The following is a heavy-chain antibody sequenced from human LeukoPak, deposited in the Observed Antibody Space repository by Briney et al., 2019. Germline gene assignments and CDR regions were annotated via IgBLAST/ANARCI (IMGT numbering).Heavy chain of an antibody. V-gene: IGHV3-74*01. J-gene: IGHJ3*02. CDR3: ARDRIVGATSVDGFDI. CDR2: IHSDGSSA. Sequence: GGSLRLSCAASGFTFSSHWMHWVRQVPGRGLVWVSRIHSDGSSATYTDSVKGRFTISRDNARNTLYLQMNSLRAEDTAVSYCARDRIVGATSVDGFDIWGQGTMVSVSS. CDR1: GFTFSSHW. D-gene: IGHD1-26*01.